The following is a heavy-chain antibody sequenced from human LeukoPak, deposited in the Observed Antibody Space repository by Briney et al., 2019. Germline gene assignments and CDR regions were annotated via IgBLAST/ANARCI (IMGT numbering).Heavy chain of an antibody. CDR2: IGRSSTI. Sequence: GGSLRLSCAASGFTFSSYTMNWVRQAPGKGLEWVSYIGRSSTISYADSVKGRFTISRDNAKSSLYLQMNSLRAEDTAVYYCGGAVAGTGWASDIWGQGTMVTVSS. D-gene: IGHD6-19*01. V-gene: IGHV3-48*01. CDR3: GGAVAGTGWASDI. CDR1: GFTFSSYT. J-gene: IGHJ3*02.